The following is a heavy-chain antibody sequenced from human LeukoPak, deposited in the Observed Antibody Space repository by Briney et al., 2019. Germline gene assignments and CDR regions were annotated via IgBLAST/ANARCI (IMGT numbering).Heavy chain of an antibody. D-gene: IGHD3-10*01. CDR3: ARGSGSSTSGFDY. J-gene: IGHJ4*02. Sequence: SVKVSCKASGGTFSSYAISWVRQAPGQGLEWMGRIIPILGIANYVQKFQGRVTITADKSTSTAYMELSSLRSEDTAVYYCARGSGSSTSGFDYWGQGTLVTVSS. CDR1: GGTFSSYA. CDR2: IIPILGIA. V-gene: IGHV1-69*04.